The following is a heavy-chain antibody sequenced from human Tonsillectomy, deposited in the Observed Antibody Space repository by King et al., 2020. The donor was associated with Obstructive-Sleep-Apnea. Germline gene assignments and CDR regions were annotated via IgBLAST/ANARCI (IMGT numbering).Heavy chain of an antibody. D-gene: IGHD6-19*01. Sequence: VQLVESGAEVKKPGASVKVSCKASGYTFIGYFMHWVRQAPGQGLEWMGWINPNSGGTNYAQMFQGRVTMTWDTSISTAYMELRRLRSDDTAVYYCARGALAGFYDAFDIWVQGTMVTVSS. CDR1: GYTFIGYF. V-gene: IGHV1-2*02. CDR3: ARGALAGFYDAFDI. J-gene: IGHJ3*02. CDR2: INPNSGGT.